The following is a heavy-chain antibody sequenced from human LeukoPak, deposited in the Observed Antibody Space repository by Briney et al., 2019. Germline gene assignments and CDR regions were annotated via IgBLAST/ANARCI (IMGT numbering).Heavy chain of an antibody. J-gene: IGHJ6*02. D-gene: IGHD2-21*02. V-gene: IGHV1-3*01. CDR3: ARGTCGGDCYPHYYYYGMDV. CDR2: INAGNGNT. CDR1: GYTFTSYA. Sequence: ASVKVSCKASGYTFTSYAMHWVRQAPGQRLEWMGWINAGNGNTKYSQKFQGRVTITRDTSASTAYMELSSLRSEDTAVYYCARGTCGGDCYPHYYYYGMDVWGQGTTVTVSS.